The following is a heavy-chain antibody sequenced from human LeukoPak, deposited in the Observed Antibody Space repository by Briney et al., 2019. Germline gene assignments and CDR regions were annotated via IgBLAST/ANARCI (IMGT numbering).Heavy chain of an antibody. D-gene: IGHD6-6*01. J-gene: IGHJ4*02. Sequence: PGGSLRLSCAASGFTFSNYAMSRVRQAPGKGVEWVSAITPSGGDTFHADSVKGRFTISRDNSKSTLYLQMNSLRAEDTATYYCAKGTSSSRPYYFDYWGQGTLVAVSS. CDR1: GFTFSNYA. CDR3: AKGTSSSRPYYFDY. CDR2: ITPSGGDT. V-gene: IGHV3-23*01.